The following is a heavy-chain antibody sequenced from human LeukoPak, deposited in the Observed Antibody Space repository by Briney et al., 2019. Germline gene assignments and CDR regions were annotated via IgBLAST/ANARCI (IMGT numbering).Heavy chain of an antibody. V-gene: IGHV3-30-3*02. CDR3: AKSKARFDYQYGMDV. CDR1: GFTFSSYA. CDR2: ISYDGSNK. D-gene: IGHD3-10*01. Sequence: GRSLRLSCAASGFTFSSYAMHWVRQAPGKGLEWVAVISYDGSNKYYADSVKGRFTISRDNSKNTLYLQMNSLRAEDTAVYYCAKSKARFDYQYGMDVLGQGTTVTVSS. J-gene: IGHJ6*02.